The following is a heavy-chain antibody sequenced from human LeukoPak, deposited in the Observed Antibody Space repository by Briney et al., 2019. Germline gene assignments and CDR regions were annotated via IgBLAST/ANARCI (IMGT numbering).Heavy chain of an antibody. CDR2: ISSSSSTI. J-gene: IGHJ4*02. CDR3: ARADYGDSYYFDY. D-gene: IGHD4-17*01. V-gene: IGHV3-48*01. CDR1: GFTFSSYS. Sequence: GGSLRLSCAASGFTFSSYSMNWVRQAPGKGLEWVSYISSSSSTIYYADSAKGRFTISRDNAKNSLHLQMNSLRAEDTAVYYCARADYGDSYYFDYWGQGTLVTVSS.